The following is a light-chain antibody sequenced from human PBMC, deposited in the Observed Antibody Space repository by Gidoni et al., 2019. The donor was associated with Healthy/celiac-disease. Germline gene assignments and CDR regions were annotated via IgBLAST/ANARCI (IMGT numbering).Light chain of an antibody. V-gene: IGKV3-20*01. J-gene: IGKJ1*01. CDR3: QQYGSSPLT. CDR2: GAS. Sequence: EIVLTQSPGTLSLSPGERATLSCRASQSVSSSYLAWYQQKPCQAPRLLIYGASSRATDLPDRFSGSWSATDSILTISRLEPEDFALYYCQQYGSSPLTFGQGTKVEIK. CDR1: QSVSSSY.